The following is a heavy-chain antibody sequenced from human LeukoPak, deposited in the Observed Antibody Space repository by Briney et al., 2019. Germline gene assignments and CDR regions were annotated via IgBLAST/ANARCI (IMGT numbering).Heavy chain of an antibody. J-gene: IGHJ4*02. V-gene: IGHV4-34*01. CDR1: GGSFSGYY. D-gene: IGHD6-19*01. Sequence: SETLSLTCAVYGGSFSGYYWSWIRQPPGKGLEWIGSIYYSGSTYYNPSLKSRVTISVDTSKNQFSLKLSSVSAADTAVYYCASHRGAVPGDYWGQGTLVTVSS. CDR3: ASHRGAVPGDY. CDR2: IYYSGST.